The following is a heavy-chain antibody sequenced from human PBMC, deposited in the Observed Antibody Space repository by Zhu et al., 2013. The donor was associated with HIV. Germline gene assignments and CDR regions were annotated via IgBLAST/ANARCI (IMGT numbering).Heavy chain of an antibody. J-gene: IGHJ6*02. CDR3: ARDLEGYYGSGRGTTYYGMDV. V-gene: IGHV1-69*01. CDR1: GGTFSNYA. Sequence: QVHPVQSGAEVKKPGSSVKVSCKASGGTFSNYAISWVRQAPGQGLEWMGGIIPMFDTPNYAQKFQGRVTITADESTSTAYMELSSLRSDDTAVYYCARDLEGYYGSGRGTTYYGMDVWGQGTTVTVSS. D-gene: IGHD3-10*01. CDR2: IIPMFDTP.